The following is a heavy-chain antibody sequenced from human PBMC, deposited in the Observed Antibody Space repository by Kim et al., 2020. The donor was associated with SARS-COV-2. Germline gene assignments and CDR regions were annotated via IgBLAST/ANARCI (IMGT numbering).Heavy chain of an antibody. CDR3: ARAGNIYGSDAFDV. J-gene: IGHJ3*01. V-gene: IGHV4-59*01. Sequence: YNPPLKSRVTRSVDTSKNQPSLKLTSVSAADTALYYCARAGNIYGSDAFDVWGQGTMVTVSS. D-gene: IGHD5-18*01.